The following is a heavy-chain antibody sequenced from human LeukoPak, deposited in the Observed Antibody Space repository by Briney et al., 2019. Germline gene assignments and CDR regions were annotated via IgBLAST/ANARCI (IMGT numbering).Heavy chain of an antibody. CDR2: INPNSGGT. Sequence: GASVKVPCKASGYTFTGYYMHWVRQAPGQGLEWMGWINPNSGGTNYAQKFQGRVTMTRDTSISTAYMELSRLRSDDTAVYYCARERTVTQRPLDYWGQGTLVTVSS. CDR1: GYTFTGYY. J-gene: IGHJ4*02. V-gene: IGHV1-2*02. CDR3: ARERTVTQRPLDY. D-gene: IGHD4-17*01.